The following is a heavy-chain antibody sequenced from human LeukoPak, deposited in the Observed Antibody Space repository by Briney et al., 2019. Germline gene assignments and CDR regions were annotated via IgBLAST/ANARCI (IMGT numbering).Heavy chain of an antibody. CDR1: GFTFSDYY. CDR3: ARDWSY. Sequence: GGSLRLSCAASGFTFSDYYMSWVRQAPGKGLEWVSVIYSGGSTYYADSVKGRFTISRDNSKNTLYLQMNSLRAEDTAVYYCARDWSYWGQGTLVTVSS. V-gene: IGHV3-53*01. D-gene: IGHD3-3*01. J-gene: IGHJ4*02. CDR2: IYSGGST.